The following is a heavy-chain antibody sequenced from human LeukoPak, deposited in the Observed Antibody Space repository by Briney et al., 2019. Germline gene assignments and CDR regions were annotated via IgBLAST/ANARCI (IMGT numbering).Heavy chain of an antibody. CDR3: ARRIVGTTTHYFDY. D-gene: IGHD1-26*01. CDR1: GFSLSTSGVG. J-gene: IGHJ4*02. V-gene: IGHV2-5*02. Sequence: SGPTLVKPTQTLTLTCTFSGFSLSTSGVGVGWIRQPPGKALECLAVIYWDDDKRYSPSLKTRLTITKDTSKNQVVLTMTNMDPVDTATYYCARRIVGTTTHYFDYWGQGTLVTVSS. CDR2: IYWDDDK.